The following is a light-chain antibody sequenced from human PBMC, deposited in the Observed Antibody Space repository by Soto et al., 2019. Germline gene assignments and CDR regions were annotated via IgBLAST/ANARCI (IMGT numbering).Light chain of an antibody. CDR3: QQYDSHRGS. Sequence: DIEMTQSPSILSASVGDRVTITCRASQSVSSWLAWYQQKPGKAPKLLIFEASTLARGVPSRFSGTGSGTEFTLTINSLRPNDFATYYCQQYDSHRGSFGQGTKLEIK. CDR1: QSVSSW. J-gene: IGKJ2*01. CDR2: EAS. V-gene: IGKV1-5*01.